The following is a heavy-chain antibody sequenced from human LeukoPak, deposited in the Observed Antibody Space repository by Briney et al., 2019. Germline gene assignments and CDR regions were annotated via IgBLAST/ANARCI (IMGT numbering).Heavy chain of an antibody. D-gene: IGHD2/OR15-2a*01. J-gene: IGHJ4*02. V-gene: IGHV3-30*02. CDR1: GFTFSSYG. CDR2: IWYDGSNK. CDR3: AKDNSAVVARGGDY. Sequence: GGSLRLSCAASGFTFSSYGMHWVRQAPGKGLEWVAFIWYDGSNKYYADSVKGRFTISRDNSKNTLYLQMNSLRAEDTAVYYCAKDNSAVVARGGDYWGQGTQVTVSS.